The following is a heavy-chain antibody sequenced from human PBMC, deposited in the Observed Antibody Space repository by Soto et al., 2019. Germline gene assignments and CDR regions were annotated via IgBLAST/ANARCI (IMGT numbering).Heavy chain of an antibody. D-gene: IGHD1-1*01. Sequence: QLQLQESGPGLAKPSETLSLTCNASGGSVSSSDSAWGWIRQSPGKGLEWIDTIEYIWTIYYIPSLKSRITISIDTSKNQISLKMTSVTAADTAVYYCARHVHNQGFEYYFDSWGQGTLVTVSS. V-gene: IGHV4-39*01. CDR2: IEYIWTI. CDR3: ARHVHNQGFEYYFDS. CDR1: GGSVSSSDSA. J-gene: IGHJ4*02.